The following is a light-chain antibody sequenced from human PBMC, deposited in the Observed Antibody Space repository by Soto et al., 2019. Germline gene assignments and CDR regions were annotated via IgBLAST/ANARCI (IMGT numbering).Light chain of an antibody. V-gene: IGKV1-5*03. J-gene: IGKJ1*01. Sequence: DIQMTQSPSTLSGSVGDRVTITCRASQTISSWLAWYQQKPGKAPKLLIYKASTLKSGVPSRFSGSGSGTEFTLTISSLQPDDLATYYCQQYESYSWTFGQGTKV. CDR2: KAS. CDR1: QTISSW. CDR3: QQYESYSWT.